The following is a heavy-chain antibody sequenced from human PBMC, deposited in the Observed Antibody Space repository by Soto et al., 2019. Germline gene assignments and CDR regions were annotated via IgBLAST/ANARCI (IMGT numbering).Heavy chain of an antibody. D-gene: IGHD6-13*01. Sequence: KTSETLSLTCTVSGGSISSYYWSWIRQPAGKGLECIGRIYASGNTNYNPSLKSRVTMSVDTSKNQFSLTLNSVTAADTAVYYCARESRSALGTVEHWGRGTLVTVSS. J-gene: IGHJ4*02. V-gene: IGHV4-4*07. CDR2: IYASGNT. CDR3: ARESRSALGTVEH. CDR1: GGSISSYY.